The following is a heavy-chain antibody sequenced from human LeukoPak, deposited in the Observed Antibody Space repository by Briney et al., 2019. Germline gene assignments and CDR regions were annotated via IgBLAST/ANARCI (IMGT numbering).Heavy chain of an antibody. CDR1: GYSISRGYY. Sequence: SETLSLTCTVSGYSISRGYYWGWIRQPPRKGLEWIGNIHHRGSTYHNASLKSRLSISVDTSRNHFSLNLSSVTAADTAVFYCAANSADYNTLGSSYKVWGQGTLVTVSS. CDR3: AANSADYNTLGSSYKV. D-gene: IGHD3-10*01. V-gene: IGHV4-38-2*02. CDR2: IHHRGST. J-gene: IGHJ4*02.